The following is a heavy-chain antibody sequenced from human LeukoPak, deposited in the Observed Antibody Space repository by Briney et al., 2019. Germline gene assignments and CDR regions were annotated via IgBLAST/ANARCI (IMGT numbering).Heavy chain of an antibody. CDR3: ARDRGVPRINWYFYMDV. CDR2: ISSSGSTI. V-gene: IGHV3-11*04. CDR1: GFTFSDYY. J-gene: IGHJ6*03. Sequence: PGGSLRLSCAASGFTFSDYYMSWIRQAPGKGLEWISYISSSGSTIFYADSVKGRFTISRDSARKSLSLQMNSLRAEDTAVYYVARDRGVPRINWYFYMDVWGKGTTVTVSS. D-gene: IGHD1-20*01.